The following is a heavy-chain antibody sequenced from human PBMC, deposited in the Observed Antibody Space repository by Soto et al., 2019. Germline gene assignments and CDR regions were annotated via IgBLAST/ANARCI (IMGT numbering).Heavy chain of an antibody. CDR1: GDSVSSTSAS. J-gene: IGHJ4*02. Sequence: SQTLSLTCPISGDSVSSTSASWSLIRQSPSRGLEWLGRTYYRSKWYSDYAVSVKSRITINPDTSKNQFSLQLNSVTPEDTAVYYCARGSYYSGWVWGQGTLVTVYS. CDR2: TYYRSKWYS. D-gene: IGHD6-19*01. V-gene: IGHV6-1*01. CDR3: ARGSYYSGWV.